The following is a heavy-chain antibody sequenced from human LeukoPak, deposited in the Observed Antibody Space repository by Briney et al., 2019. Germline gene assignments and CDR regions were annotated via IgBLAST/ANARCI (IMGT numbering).Heavy chain of an antibody. Sequence: GGSLRLSCAASGFTFSSYSMNWVRQAPGKGLEWVSSISSSSSYIYYADSVKGRFTISRDNAKNSLYLQMNSLRAEDTAVYYCASEIAVAGENWFDPWGQGTLVTVSS. J-gene: IGHJ5*02. V-gene: IGHV3-21*04. D-gene: IGHD6-19*01. CDR1: GFTFSSYS. CDR2: ISSSSSYI. CDR3: ASEIAVAGENWFDP.